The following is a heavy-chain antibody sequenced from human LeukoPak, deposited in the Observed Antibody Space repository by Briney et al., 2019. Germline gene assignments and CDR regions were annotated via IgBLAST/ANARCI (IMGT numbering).Heavy chain of an antibody. Sequence: ASVKVSCKASGYTFTGYYMHWVRQAPGQGLEWMGCINPNSGGTNYSQKFQSRVTMTRDTSISTAYMELSRLRSHDTAVYYCARVMTTVPKGGFAPWGQGPLVTVSS. CDR1: GYTFTGYY. CDR3: ARVMTTVPKGGFAP. CDR2: INPNSGGT. D-gene: IGHD4-17*01. V-gene: IGHV1-2*02. J-gene: IGHJ5*02.